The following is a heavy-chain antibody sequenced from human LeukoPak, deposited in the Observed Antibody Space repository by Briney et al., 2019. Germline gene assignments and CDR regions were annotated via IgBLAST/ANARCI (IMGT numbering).Heavy chain of an antibody. CDR1: GFTFDDYA. D-gene: IGHD1-26*01. CDR3: AKDSVGATTTGWFDP. J-gene: IGHJ5*02. V-gene: IGHV3-9*01. CDR2: ISWNSGSI. Sequence: GGSLRLSCAASGFTFDDYAMHWVRQAPGKGLEWVSGISWNSGSIGYADSVKGRFTISRDNAKNSLYLQMNGLRAEDTALYYCAKDSVGATTTGWFDPWGQGTLVTVSS.